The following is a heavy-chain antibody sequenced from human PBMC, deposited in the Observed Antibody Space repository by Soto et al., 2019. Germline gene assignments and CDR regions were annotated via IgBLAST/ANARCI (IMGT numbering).Heavy chain of an antibody. V-gene: IGHV4-39*01. D-gene: IGHD3-10*01. J-gene: IGHJ4*02. CDR2: MDYSGDT. CDR1: VDSISNSGNY. Sequence: SWTLSLTCIVSVDSISNSGNYWFWIRRPPGKGLEWIGAMDYSGDTSYNPSLRRRVTISADTSKNQFSLRLSSVSVADTAVYYCARRPPLYASESSRFDIWGQGALVTVSS. CDR3: ARRPPLYASESSRFDI.